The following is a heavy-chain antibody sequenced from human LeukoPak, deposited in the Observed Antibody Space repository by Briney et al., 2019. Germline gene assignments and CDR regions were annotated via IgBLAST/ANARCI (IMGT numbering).Heavy chain of an antibody. Sequence: GGTLRLSCAASGFTFSSYWMSWVRQAPGKGLEWVANIKQDGSEKYYVDSVKGRFTISRDNAKNSLYLQMNSLRAEDTAVYYCATSTMVRGVIKDYWGQGTLVTVSS. CDR1: GFTFSSYW. J-gene: IGHJ4*02. D-gene: IGHD3-10*01. CDR2: IKQDGSEK. CDR3: ATSTMVRGVIKDY. V-gene: IGHV3-7*01.